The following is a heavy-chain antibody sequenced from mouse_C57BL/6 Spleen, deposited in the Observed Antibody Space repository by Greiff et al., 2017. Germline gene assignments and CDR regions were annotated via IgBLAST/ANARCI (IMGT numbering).Heavy chain of an antibody. D-gene: IGHD2-5*01. J-gene: IGHJ2*01. V-gene: IGHV1-55*01. CDR1: GYTFTSYW. Sequence: VQLQQSGAELVKPGASVKMSCKASGYTFTSYWITWVKQRPGQGLEWIGDIYPGSGSTNYNEKFKSKATLTVDTSSSTAYMQLSSLTSEDSAVYYCARNAGYSKGGFDYWGQGTTLTVSS. CDR2: IYPGSGST. CDR3: ARNAGYSKGGFDY.